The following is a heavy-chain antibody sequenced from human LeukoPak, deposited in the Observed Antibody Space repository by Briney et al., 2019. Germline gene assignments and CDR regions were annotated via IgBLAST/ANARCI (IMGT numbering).Heavy chain of an antibody. CDR1: GGSISSYH. V-gene: IGHV4-4*07. CDR3: ARASYGSGNYYYDY. CDR2: IYSSGST. J-gene: IGHJ4*02. D-gene: IGHD3-10*01. Sequence: SETLSLTCTVCGGSISSYHWSWIRQPAAKGLEGIGHIYSSGSTNYNPSLKSRVTMSVDTSKNQFSLKLRSVTAADTAVYYCARASYGSGNYYYDYWGQGTLVTVSS.